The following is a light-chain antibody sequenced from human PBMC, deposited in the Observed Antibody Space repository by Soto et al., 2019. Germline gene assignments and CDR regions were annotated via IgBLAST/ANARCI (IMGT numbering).Light chain of an antibody. CDR2: AAS. V-gene: IGKV1-39*01. Sequence: QLTQSPSSLSASVGDRVIITCRASQSVSRSLNWYQQKPGQPPKLLLYAASTLHSGVPSRFSGSGSGTEFTRTISSLQPEDFATYYCQQNAITPPWTFGQGTKVEVK. CDR3: QQNAITPPWT. J-gene: IGKJ1*01. CDR1: QSVSRS.